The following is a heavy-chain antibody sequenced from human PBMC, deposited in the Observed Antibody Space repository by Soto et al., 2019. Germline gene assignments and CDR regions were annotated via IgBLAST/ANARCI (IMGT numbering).Heavy chain of an antibody. V-gene: IGHV3-21*01. D-gene: IGHD6-13*01. CDR3: TRDASRDSSARGWFDP. Sequence: PGGSLRLSCAASGSTFRSFTMNWVRQAPGKGLEWVSTISSNSAYIYYTDALRGRFTISRDNAKNSLHLQMNSLRAEDTAVYYCTRDASRDSSARGWFDPWGPGTLVTV. J-gene: IGHJ5*02. CDR2: ISSNSAYI. CDR1: GSTFRSFT.